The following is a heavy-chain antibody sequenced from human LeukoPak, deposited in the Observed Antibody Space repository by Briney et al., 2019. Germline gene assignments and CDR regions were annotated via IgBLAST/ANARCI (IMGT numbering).Heavy chain of an antibody. CDR2: IYYTGST. Sequence: PSETLSLTCTVSGGSISSSSYYWGWIRQPPGKGLEWIGYIYYTGSTNYNPSLKSRVTISIDTSKNQFSLKLSSVTAADTAVYYCARGVPYWGQGTLVTVSS. J-gene: IGHJ4*02. V-gene: IGHV4-61*05. CDR1: GGSISSSSYY. D-gene: IGHD3-10*01. CDR3: ARGVPY.